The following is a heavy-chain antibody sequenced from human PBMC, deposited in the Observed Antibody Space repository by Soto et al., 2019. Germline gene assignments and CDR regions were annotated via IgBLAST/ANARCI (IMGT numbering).Heavy chain of an antibody. CDR1: GYTFTSYG. Sequence: GASVKVSCKASGYTFTSYGISWVRQAPGQGLEWMGWISAYNGNTNYAQKLQGRVTMTTDTSTSTAYMELRSLRSDDTAVYYCARDGTIFGVVTADFDYWGQGTLVTVSS. V-gene: IGHV1-18*01. CDR3: ARDGTIFGVVTADFDY. CDR2: ISAYNGNT. J-gene: IGHJ4*02. D-gene: IGHD3-3*01.